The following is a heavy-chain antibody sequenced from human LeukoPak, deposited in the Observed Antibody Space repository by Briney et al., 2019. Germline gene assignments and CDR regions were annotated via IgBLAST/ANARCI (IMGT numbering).Heavy chain of an antibody. D-gene: IGHD3-22*01. CDR3: ARAKTYYYDSSGYYLDY. Sequence: ASVKVSCKASGYTFTSYGISWVRQAPGQGLEWMGWISAYNGNTNYAQKLQGRVTMTTDTPTSTAYMELRSLRSDDTAVYYCARAKTYYYDSSGYYLDYWGQGTLVTVSS. CDR1: GYTFTSYG. V-gene: IGHV1-18*01. CDR2: ISAYNGNT. J-gene: IGHJ4*02.